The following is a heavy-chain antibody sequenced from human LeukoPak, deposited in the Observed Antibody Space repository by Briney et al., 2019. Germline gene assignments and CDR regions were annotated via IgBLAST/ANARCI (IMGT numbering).Heavy chain of an antibody. V-gene: IGHV4-31*03. D-gene: IGHD4-17*01. CDR1: GGSISSGGYY. CDR2: IYYSGST. J-gene: IGHJ3*02. CDR3: ARADDYGDYHGVFAFDI. Sequence: SETLSLTCTVSGGSISSGGYYWSWIRQHPGKGLEWIGYIYYSGSTYYNPSLKSRVTISVDTSKNQFSLKLSSVTAADTAVYYCARADDYGDYHGVFAFDIWGQGTMVTVSS.